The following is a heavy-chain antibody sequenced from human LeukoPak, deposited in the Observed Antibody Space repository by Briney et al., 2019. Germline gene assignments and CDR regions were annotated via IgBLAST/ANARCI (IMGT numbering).Heavy chain of an antibody. J-gene: IGHJ4*02. CDR3: ARDPYGSGSYYIN. CDR2: INPNSGGT. CDR1: GYTFTGYY. D-gene: IGHD3-10*01. Sequence: ASVKVSCKASGYTFTGYYMHWVRQAPGRGLEWMGWINPNSGGTNYAQKFRGRVTMTRDTSISTAYMELSRLRSDDTAVYYCARDPYGSGSYYINWGQGTLVTVSS. V-gene: IGHV1-2*02.